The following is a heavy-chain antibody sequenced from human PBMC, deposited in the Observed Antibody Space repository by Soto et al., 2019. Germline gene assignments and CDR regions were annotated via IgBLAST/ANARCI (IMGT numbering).Heavy chain of an antibody. CDR1: GGTFSSYA. CDR3: ARDQSGYYTRDY. D-gene: IGHD3-3*01. Sequence: SVKVSCKASGGTFSSYAISWVRQAPGQGLEWMGGIIPIFGTANYAQKFQGRVTITADESASTAYMELSSLRSEDTAVYYCARDQSGYYTRDYWGQGTLVTVSS. CDR2: IIPIFGTA. J-gene: IGHJ4*02. V-gene: IGHV1-69*13.